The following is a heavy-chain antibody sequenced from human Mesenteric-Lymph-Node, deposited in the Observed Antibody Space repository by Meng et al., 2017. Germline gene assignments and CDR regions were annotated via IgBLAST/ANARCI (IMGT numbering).Heavy chain of an antibody. Sequence: GESLKISCTVSGFTFGDYAMIWFRQAPGKGLEWVGFIRSKANGEATEYAASVKGRFTISRDDSKNTLYLQMNSLKTEDTAVYYCTTDPSPNPEHAKNWFDPWGQGTLVTVSS. CDR3: TTDPSPNPEHAKNWFDP. CDR1: GFTFGDYA. D-gene: IGHD1-14*01. CDR2: IRSKANGEAT. V-gene: IGHV3-49*03. J-gene: IGHJ5*02.